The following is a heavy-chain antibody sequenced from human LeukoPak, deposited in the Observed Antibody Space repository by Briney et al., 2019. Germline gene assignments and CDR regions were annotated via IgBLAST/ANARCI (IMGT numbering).Heavy chain of an antibody. J-gene: IGHJ4*02. CDR1: GYTFTGYY. D-gene: IGHD5-18*01. CDR2: INPNSGGT. CDR3: AQLGGYSYGPIDY. V-gene: IGHV1-2*06. Sequence: ASVKVSCKASGYTFTGYYMHWVRQAPGQGLEWMGRINPNSGGTNYAQKFQGRVTMTRDTSISTAYMELSRLRSDDTAVYYCAQLGGYSYGPIDYWGQGTLVTVSS.